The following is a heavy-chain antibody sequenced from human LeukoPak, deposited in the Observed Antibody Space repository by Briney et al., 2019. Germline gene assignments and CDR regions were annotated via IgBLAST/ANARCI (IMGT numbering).Heavy chain of an antibody. V-gene: IGHV3-20*04. CDR2: INWNAGST. Sequence: GGSLRLSCAASGFTFDDYGMSWVRQAPGKGLEWVPGINWNAGSTGYADSVKGRFTISRDNAKNSLYLQMNSLRAEDTAVYYCARDYDSSGYYYYGMDVWGQGTTVTVSS. J-gene: IGHJ6*02. CDR3: ARDYDSSGYYYYGMDV. CDR1: GFTFDDYG. D-gene: IGHD3-22*01.